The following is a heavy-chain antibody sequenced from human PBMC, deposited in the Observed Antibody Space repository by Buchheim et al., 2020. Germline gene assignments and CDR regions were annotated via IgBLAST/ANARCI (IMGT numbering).Heavy chain of an antibody. V-gene: IGHV3-30-3*01. CDR3: VRDGSGTGNYYGMDV. CDR1: GFKFNNYA. J-gene: IGHJ6*02. CDR2: ISYDGSNE. Sequence: QVQLVESGGGGVQPGRSLRLSCAASGFKFNNYAMHWVRQAPGKGLEWLALISYDGSNEYYGESVKGRFTVSRDNSKNPLLLQINSLRIEDTAVYYCVRDGSGTGNYYGMDVWGQGTT. D-gene: IGHD1-1*01.